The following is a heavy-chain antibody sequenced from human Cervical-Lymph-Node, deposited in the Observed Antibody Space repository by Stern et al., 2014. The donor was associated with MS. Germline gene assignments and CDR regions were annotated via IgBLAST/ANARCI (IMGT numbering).Heavy chain of an antibody. D-gene: IGHD5-18*01. CDR3: VKDGYNYALN. V-gene: IGHV3-23*04. Sequence: EVQLVESGGVLVQPGGSLRLSCAASGFTFSSYAMNWVRQAPGKGLEWVSAISGSGVRTYYADSVKGRFTISRDTSKNTLYLQMNSLRAEDTAIYYCVKDGYNYALNWGQGTLVTVSS. CDR1: GFTFSSYA. J-gene: IGHJ4*02. CDR2: ISGSGVRT.